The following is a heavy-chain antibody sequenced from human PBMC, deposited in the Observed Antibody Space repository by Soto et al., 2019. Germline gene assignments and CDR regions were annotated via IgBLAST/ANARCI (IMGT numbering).Heavy chain of an antibody. D-gene: IGHD4-4*01. Sequence: PGVSQRLCCAASEFTIISYVMSWVRQAPGKGLEWVSGISGGGSNTFYADSVKGRFTISRDNSKNTLLLQMNSLGAEDTAVYYCAKDSNKYSSSLRGRYFDYWGQG. V-gene: IGHV3-23*01. CDR3: AKDSNKYSSSLRGRYFDY. CDR1: EFTIISYV. J-gene: IGHJ4*01. CDR2: ISGGGSNT.